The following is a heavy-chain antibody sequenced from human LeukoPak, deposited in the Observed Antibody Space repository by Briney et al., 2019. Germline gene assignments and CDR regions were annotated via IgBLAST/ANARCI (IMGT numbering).Heavy chain of an antibody. CDR1: GRSISTYD. Sequence: PSETLSLTCTVSGRSISTYDGGWGRQAPGKGLEWVSAIRGSAGSTYYPDSVKGRFTISRDNTKNTLYLQMSSLRAEDTAVYYCAKVGKAAAAIYHWFDPWGQGTLVTVSS. V-gene: IGHV3-23*01. CDR2: IRGSAGST. J-gene: IGHJ5*02. CDR3: AKVGKAAAAIYHWFDP. D-gene: IGHD6-25*01.